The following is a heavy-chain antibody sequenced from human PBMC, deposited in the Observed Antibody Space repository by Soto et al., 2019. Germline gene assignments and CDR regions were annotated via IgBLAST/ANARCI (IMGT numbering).Heavy chain of an antibody. D-gene: IGHD6-6*01. Sequence: SETLSLTCSVYGGSFSGYYWSWIRQPPGKGLEWIGEINHSGSTNYNPSLKSRVTISVDTSKNQFSLKLSSVTAADTAVYYCARGRQLGYWGQGTLVTVSS. J-gene: IGHJ4*02. CDR1: GGSFSGYY. CDR3: ARGRQLGY. CDR2: INHSGST. V-gene: IGHV4-34*01.